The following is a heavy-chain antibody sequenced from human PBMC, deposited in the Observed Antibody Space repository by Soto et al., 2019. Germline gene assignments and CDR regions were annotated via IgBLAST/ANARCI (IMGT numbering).Heavy chain of an antibody. V-gene: IGHV3-23*01. CDR1: GFTFSNAW. Sequence: GGSLRLSCAASGFTFSNAWMSWVRQAPGKGLEWVSAISGSGGSTYYADSVKGRFTISRDNSKNTLYLQMNSLRAEDTAVYYCAKDPSDYDYVWGSYRANFDYWGQGTLVTVSS. J-gene: IGHJ4*02. D-gene: IGHD3-16*02. CDR2: ISGSGGST. CDR3: AKDPSDYDYVWGSYRANFDY.